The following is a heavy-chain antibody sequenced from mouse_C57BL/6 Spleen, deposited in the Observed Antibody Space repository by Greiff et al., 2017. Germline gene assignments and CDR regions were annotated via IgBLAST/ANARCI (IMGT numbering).Heavy chain of an antibody. D-gene: IGHD2-3*01. CDR3: TRGLLQAY. CDR2: IDPETGGT. Sequence: QVQLQQSGAELVRPGASVTLSCKASGYTFTDYEMHWVKQTPVHGLEWIGAIDPETGGTAYNQKFKGKAILTADKSSSTAYMELRSLTSEDSAVYYCTRGLLQAYWGQGTLVTVSA. J-gene: IGHJ3*01. V-gene: IGHV1-15*01. CDR1: GYTFTDYE.